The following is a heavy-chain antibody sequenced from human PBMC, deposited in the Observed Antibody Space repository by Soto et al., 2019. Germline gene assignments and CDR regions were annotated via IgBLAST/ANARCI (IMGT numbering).Heavy chain of an antibody. Sequence: GGSLRLSCAASGSTFSYSAMSWVRQAPGRGLEWVSTISGSGGTPYYADSVKGRFTISRDNSKNSLYLILNSLRADDTAIYYCAMGLAAAGPLDYWGQGALVTVSS. CDR2: ISGSGGTP. CDR1: GSTFSYSA. D-gene: IGHD6-13*01. J-gene: IGHJ4*02. V-gene: IGHV3-23*01. CDR3: AMGLAAAGPLDY.